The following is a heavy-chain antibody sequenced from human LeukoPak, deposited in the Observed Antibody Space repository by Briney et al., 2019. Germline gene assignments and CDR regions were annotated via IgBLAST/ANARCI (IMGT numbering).Heavy chain of an antibody. J-gene: IGHJ6*02. V-gene: IGHV1-8*01. CDR2: MNPNSGNT. D-gene: IGHD5-12*01. CDR1: GYTFTSYD. CDR3: ARHLRYCGYVWYYYYYGMDV. Sequence: ASVKVSCKASGYTFTSYDINWVRQATGQGLEWMGWMNPNSGNTGYAQKFQGRVTMTRNTFISTAYMELSSLRSEDTAVYYCARHLRYCGYVWYYYYYGMDVWGQGTTVTVSS.